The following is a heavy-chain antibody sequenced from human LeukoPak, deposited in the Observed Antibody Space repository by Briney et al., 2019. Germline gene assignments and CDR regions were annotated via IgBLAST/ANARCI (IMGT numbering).Heavy chain of an antibody. V-gene: IGHV3-30-3*01. J-gene: IGHJ4*02. CDR1: GFTFRNYV. Sequence: GGSLRLSCAASGFTFRNYVIHWVRQAPGKGLEWVAVTSSDLNVKLYADSVKGRFTISRDNSRSTLYLQMNSLRPEDTAIYYCAREGYHGSGSPPSLYFDYWGQGTLVTVSS. D-gene: IGHD3-10*01. CDR3: AREGYHGSGSPPSLYFDY. CDR2: TSSDLNVK.